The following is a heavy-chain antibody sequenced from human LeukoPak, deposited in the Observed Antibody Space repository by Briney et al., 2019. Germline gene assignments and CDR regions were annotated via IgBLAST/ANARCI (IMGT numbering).Heavy chain of an antibody. CDR2: IYYSGST. CDR3: ARHGGYSSSWSIDY. Sequence: SETLSLTCTASGGSISSYYLSWIRQPPGKGLEWIGNIYYSGSTNYNPSLKKRLTISLDTSSNHSSLKLSSVTAADTAVYYCARHGGYSSSWSIDYWGQGTLVTVSS. V-gene: IGHV4-59*08. CDR1: GGSISSYY. J-gene: IGHJ4*02. D-gene: IGHD6-13*01.